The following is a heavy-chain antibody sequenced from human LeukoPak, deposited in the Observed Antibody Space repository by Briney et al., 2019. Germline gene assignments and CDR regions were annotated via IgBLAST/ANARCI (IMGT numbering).Heavy chain of an antibody. V-gene: IGHV3-66*01. D-gene: IGHD3-16*01. CDR2: IYSGGST. J-gene: IGHJ4*02. Sequence: PGGSLILSCAASGFTVSSNYMSWVRQAPGKGLEWVSVIYSGGSTYYADSVKGRFTISRDNSKNTLYLQMNSLRAEDTAVYYCAGSYVIRSFDYWGQGTLVTVSS. CDR3: AGSYVIRSFDY. CDR1: GFTVSSNY.